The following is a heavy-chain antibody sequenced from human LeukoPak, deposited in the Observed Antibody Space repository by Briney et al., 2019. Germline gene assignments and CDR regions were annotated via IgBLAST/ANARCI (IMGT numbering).Heavy chain of an antibody. V-gene: IGHV4-39*01. CDR1: GGSISSSSYY. CDR3: ARLWVEGYDSSGYYFDY. J-gene: IGHJ4*02. Sequence: SETLSLTCTVSGGSISSSSYYWGWIRQPPGKGLEWIGSIYYSGSTYYNPSLKSRVTISVDTSKNQFSLKLSSVTAADTAVYYCARLWVEGYDSSGYYFDYWGQGTLVTVSP. CDR2: IYYSGST. D-gene: IGHD3-22*01.